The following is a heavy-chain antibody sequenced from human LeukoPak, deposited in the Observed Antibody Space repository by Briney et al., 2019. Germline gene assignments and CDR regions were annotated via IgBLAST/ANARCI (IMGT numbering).Heavy chain of an antibody. J-gene: IGHJ4*02. V-gene: IGHV1-46*01. CDR2: INPSGGST. D-gene: IGHD4-11*01. CDR1: GGTFSSYA. Sequence: ASVKVSCKASGGTFSSYAISWVRQAPGQGLEWMGIINPSGGSTSYAQKFQGRVTMTRDMSTSTVYMELSSLRSEDTAVYYCARDVDDYSNSLRFDYWGQGTLVTVSS. CDR3: ARDVDDYSNSLRFDY.